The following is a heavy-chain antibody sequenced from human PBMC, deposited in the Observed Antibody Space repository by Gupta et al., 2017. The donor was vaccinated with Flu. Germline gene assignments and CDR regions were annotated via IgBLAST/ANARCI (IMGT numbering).Heavy chain of an antibody. CDR3: AKDGPTAAADACDI. Sequence: EMQLVESGGGLVQLDRYLRVSGVAFGLPFDDYAMHWFRATPGKGLEWVSGISWNGGSIGYADSVKGRFTISRDNAKKSLYLQMNSLRAEDTALYYCAKDGPTAAADACDIWGQGTMVTVSS. CDR1: GLPFDDYA. V-gene: IGHV3-9*01. CDR2: ISWNGGSI. J-gene: IGHJ3*02. D-gene: IGHD6-13*01.